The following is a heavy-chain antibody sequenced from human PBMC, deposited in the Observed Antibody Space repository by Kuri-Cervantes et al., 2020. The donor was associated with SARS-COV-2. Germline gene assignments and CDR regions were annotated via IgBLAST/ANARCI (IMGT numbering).Heavy chain of an antibody. CDR3: ARGGSTDYDFWSGYYRGWNWFDP. Sequence: GESLKISCAASGFTFSSYSMNWVRQAPGKGLEWVSSISSSSSYIYYADSVKGRFTISRDNAKNSLYLQMNSLRAEDTAVYYCARGGSTDYDFWSGYYRGWNWFDPWGQGTTVTVSS. CDR1: GFTFSSYS. V-gene: IGHV3-21*01. J-gene: IGHJ5*02. D-gene: IGHD3-3*01. CDR2: ISSSSSYI.